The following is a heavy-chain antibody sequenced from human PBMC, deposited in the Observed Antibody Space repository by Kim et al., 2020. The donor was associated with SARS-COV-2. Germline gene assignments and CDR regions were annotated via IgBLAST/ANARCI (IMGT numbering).Heavy chain of an antibody. V-gene: IGHV3-21*01. D-gene: IGHD3-22*01. J-gene: IGHJ3*02. CDR3: ARGDSSGALYHAFDI. Sequence: DSVKGRFTISSDNAKNSLYLQMNSLRAEDTAVYYCARGDSSGALYHAFDIWGQGTMVTVSS.